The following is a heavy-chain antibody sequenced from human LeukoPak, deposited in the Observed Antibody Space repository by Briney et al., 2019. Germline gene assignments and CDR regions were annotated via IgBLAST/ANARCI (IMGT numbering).Heavy chain of an antibody. CDR1: GYTFTGYY. CDR2: INPNSGGT. V-gene: IGHV1-2*02. J-gene: IGHJ6*02. CDR3: ARAGPGYCSSTCCYFGLWHTYYYYGMDV. D-gene: IGHD2-2*01. Sequence: GASVKVSCKASGYTFTGYYMHWVRQAPGQGLEWMGWINPNSGGTNYAQKFQGRVTMTRDTSISTAYMELSRLRSDDTAVYYCARAGPGYCSSTCCYFGLWHTYYYYGMDVWGQGTTVTVSS.